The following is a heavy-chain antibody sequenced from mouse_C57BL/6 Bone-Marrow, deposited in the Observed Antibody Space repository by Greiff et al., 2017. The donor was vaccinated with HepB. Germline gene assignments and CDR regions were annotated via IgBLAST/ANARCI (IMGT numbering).Heavy chain of an antibody. V-gene: IGHV1-4*01. D-gene: IGHD1-1*01. CDR3: ARYNPPYYYGSSYDYFDY. CDR2: INPSSGYT. J-gene: IGHJ2*01. Sequence: QVQLQQSGAELARPGASVKMSCKASGYTFTSYTMHWVKQRPGQGLEWIGYINPSSGYTKYKQKFKDKATLTADKPPSTAYMQLSSLTSEDSAVYYCARYNPPYYYGSSYDYFDYWGQGTTLTVCS. CDR1: GYTFTSYT.